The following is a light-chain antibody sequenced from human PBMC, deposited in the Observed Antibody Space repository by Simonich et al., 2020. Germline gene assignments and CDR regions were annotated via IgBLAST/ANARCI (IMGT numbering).Light chain of an antibody. Sequence: QSALTQPASVSGSPGQSITISCTGTSSDVGGYNYVSWYEQHPGKAPKLMIYDVSNRPSWVSTRSSGSKSGNTASLTISGLQAEDEADYYCSSYTSSSTWVFGGGTKLTVL. V-gene: IGLV2-14*03. CDR1: SSDVGGYNY. J-gene: IGLJ3*02. CDR2: DVS. CDR3: SSYTSSSTWV.